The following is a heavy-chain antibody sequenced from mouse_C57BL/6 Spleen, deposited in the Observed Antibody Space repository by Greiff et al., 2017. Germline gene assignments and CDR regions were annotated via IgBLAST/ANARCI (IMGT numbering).Heavy chain of an antibody. D-gene: IGHD2-10*01. CDR2: IDPEDGET. J-gene: IGHJ3*01. V-gene: IGHV14-2*01. Sequence: VQLQQSGAELVKPGASVKLSCTASGFNIKDYYMHWVKQRTEQGLEWIGRIDPEDGETKYDPKFQGKATITADTSSNTAYLQLSSLTSEDTAVYYCARSYDGNYVWFAYWGQGTLVTVSA. CDR3: ARSYDGNYVWFAY. CDR1: GFNIKDYY.